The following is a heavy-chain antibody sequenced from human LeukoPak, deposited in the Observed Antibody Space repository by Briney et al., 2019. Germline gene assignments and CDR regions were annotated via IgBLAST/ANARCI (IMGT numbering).Heavy chain of an antibody. CDR3: AGVILPAATPYIYYYYYVMDV. CDR1: GGTFSSYT. CDR2: IITILGIA. Sequence: SVRVSCKASGGTFSSYTMSWVRQAPGKGLEWMGRIITILGIANYAQKLQGRVTITADKAKSTAYMELSSLRSEDTAVYYCAGVILPAATPYIYYYYYVMDVWGQGSTVTVSS. J-gene: IGHJ6*02. D-gene: IGHD2-15*01. V-gene: IGHV1-69*02.